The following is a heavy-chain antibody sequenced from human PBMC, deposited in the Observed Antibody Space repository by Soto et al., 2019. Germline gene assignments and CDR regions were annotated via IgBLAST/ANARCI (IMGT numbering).Heavy chain of an antibody. CDR1: GSSISSYF. V-gene: IGHV4-4*07. Sequence: SETLSLTCTVSGSSISSYFWSWIRQPAGMGLEWIGRIYNNESTNYNPSFESRVTMSVDTSKNQFSLRLSSVTAADTAVYYCARDPATVTTLYYYYGMDVWGQGTTVTVSS. D-gene: IGHD4-17*01. CDR2: IYNNEST. J-gene: IGHJ6*02. CDR3: ARDPATVTTLYYYYGMDV.